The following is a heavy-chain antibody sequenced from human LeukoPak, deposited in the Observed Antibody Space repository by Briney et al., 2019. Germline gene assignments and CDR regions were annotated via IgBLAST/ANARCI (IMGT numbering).Heavy chain of an antibody. D-gene: IGHD3-3*02. Sequence: KTSETLSLTCAVYGGSFSGYYWSWIRQPPGKGLEWIGEINHSGSTNYNPSLKSRVTISVDTSKNQFSLKLSSVTAADTAVYYCARERERDAFLESYAASRYFDLWGRGTLVTVSS. J-gene: IGHJ2*01. CDR1: GGSFSGYY. V-gene: IGHV4-34*01. CDR3: ARERERDAFLESYAASRYFDL. CDR2: INHSGST.